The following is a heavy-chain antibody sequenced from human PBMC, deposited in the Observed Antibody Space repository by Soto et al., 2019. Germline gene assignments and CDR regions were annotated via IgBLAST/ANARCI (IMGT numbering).Heavy chain of an antibody. CDR2: ISSSSSYI. V-gene: IGHV3-21*01. J-gene: IGHJ6*02. Sequence: EVQLVESGGGLVKPGGSLRLSCAASGFTFSSYSMNWVRQAPGKGLEWVSSISSSSSYIYYADSVKGRFTISRDNAKNSLYLQMNSLGAEDTAVYYCARDSSGYDERYYGMDVWGQGTTVTVSS. CDR1: GFTFSSYS. D-gene: IGHD5-12*01. CDR3: ARDSSGYDERYYGMDV.